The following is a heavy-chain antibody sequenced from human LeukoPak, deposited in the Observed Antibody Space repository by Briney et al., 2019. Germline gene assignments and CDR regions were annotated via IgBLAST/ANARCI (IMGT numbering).Heavy chain of an antibody. V-gene: IGHV6-1*01. J-gene: IGHJ4*02. D-gene: IGHD3-10*01. CDR2: TYYRSKWYN. CDR1: GDSVSSNSAA. CDR3: ARGIWFGELHPYYFDY. Sequence: SQTLSLTCAISGDSVSSNSAAWNWIRQSPSRGLEWLGRTYYRSKWYNDYAVSVKSRITINPDTSKNQFSLQLNSVTPEDTAVYYCARGIWFGELHPYYFDYWGQGTLVTVSS.